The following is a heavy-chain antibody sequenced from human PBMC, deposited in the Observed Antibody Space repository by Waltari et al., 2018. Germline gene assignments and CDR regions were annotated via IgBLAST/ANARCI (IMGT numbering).Heavy chain of an antibody. CDR2: SSYPGNLPWNT. CDR1: NESLRHYY. J-gene: IGHJ2*01. CDR3: ARQAWLPGYWYFDL. Sequence: QVQLQESGPGVVKSSETLSLICAVSNESLRHYYWTWIRQPPGKGLEWIGYSSYPGNLPWNTKYHPSLKNRVSISLDMSNNHFSLKLSSVTAADTAVYYCARQAWLPGYWYFDLWGRGTLVTVSS. V-gene: IGHV4-59*08. D-gene: IGHD2-2*03.